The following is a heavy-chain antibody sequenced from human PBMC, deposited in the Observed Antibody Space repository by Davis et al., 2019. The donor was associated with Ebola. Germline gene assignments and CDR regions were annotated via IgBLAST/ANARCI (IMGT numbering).Heavy chain of an antibody. CDR3: AKRATVKVAGANYYNAMDV. Sequence: PGGSLRLSCVASGFSFSSYGMYWVRQAPGKGLEWVAFIRYDGSDKYYGDSVKGRFTISRDNSKNTLYLQMNSLRAEDTAVFYCAKRATVKVAGANYYNAMDVWGKGTTVTVSS. V-gene: IGHV3-30*02. CDR1: GFSFSSYG. D-gene: IGHD6-19*01. J-gene: IGHJ6*04. CDR2: IRYDGSDK.